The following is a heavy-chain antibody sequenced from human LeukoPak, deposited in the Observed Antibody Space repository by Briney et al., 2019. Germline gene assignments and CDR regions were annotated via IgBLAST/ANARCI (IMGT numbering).Heavy chain of an antibody. CDR3: ATVTSGLTYFDY. CDR2: IWYDGSNK. J-gene: IGHJ4*02. V-gene: IGHV3-33*01. Sequence: PGGSLRLSCAASGFTFSSYGMHWVRQAPGKGLEWMAVIWYDGSNKYYADSVKGRFTISRDNSKNTLYLQMNSLRAEDTAVYYCATVTSGLTYFDYWGQGTLVTVSS. D-gene: IGHD3-10*01. CDR1: GFTFSSYG.